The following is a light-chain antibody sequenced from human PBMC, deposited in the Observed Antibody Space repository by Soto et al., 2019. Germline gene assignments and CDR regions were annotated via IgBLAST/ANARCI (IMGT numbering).Light chain of an antibody. CDR3: QQTYVAPVT. J-gene: IGKJ4*01. CDR2: ATS. Sequence: DIQMTQSPSSLSASVGERVTITCRASQNIKSFLNWYQQKPGKAPKLLIYATSSVQSGVPARFSGGRSGTDFSPSISSLQPEDFATYYCQQTYVAPVTFGGGTKVEI. CDR1: QNIKSF. V-gene: IGKV1-39*01.